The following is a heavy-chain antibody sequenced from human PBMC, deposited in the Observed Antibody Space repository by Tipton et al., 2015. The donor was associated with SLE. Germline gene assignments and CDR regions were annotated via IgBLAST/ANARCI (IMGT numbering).Heavy chain of an antibody. CDR2: IYYSGST. V-gene: IGHV4-39*07. CDR1: GGSISSSSYY. J-gene: IGHJ4*02. D-gene: IGHD4-17*01. CDR3: ARHYGDYLDYFDY. Sequence: LSLTCTVSGGSISSSSYYWGWIRQPPGKGLEWIGSIYYSGSTYYNPSLKSRVTISVDTSKNQFSLKLSSVTAADTAVYYCARHYGDYLDYFDYWGQGTLVTVSS.